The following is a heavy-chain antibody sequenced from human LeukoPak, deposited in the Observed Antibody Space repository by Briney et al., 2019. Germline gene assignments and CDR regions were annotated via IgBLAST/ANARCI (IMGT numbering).Heavy chain of an antibody. CDR3: AKDLKWELRGGLWY. V-gene: IGHV3-30*02. D-gene: IGHD1-26*01. Sequence: GGSLRLFCAASGFTFSNYWMTWVRQAPGKGLEWVAFIRYDGSNKYYADSVKGRFTISRDNSKNTLYLQMNSLRAEDTAVYYCAKDLKWELRGGLWYWGQGTLVTVSS. CDR1: GFTFSNYW. CDR2: IRYDGSNK. J-gene: IGHJ4*02.